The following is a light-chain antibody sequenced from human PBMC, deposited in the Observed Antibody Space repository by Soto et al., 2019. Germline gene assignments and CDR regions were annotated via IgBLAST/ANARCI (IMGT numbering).Light chain of an antibody. CDR2: GAS. CDR3: QQYDSSPKT. CDR1: QSVSSY. J-gene: IGKJ1*01. Sequence: EIVLTQYPATLSLSPGERATLCSRASQSVSSYLAWYQQKPGQAPRLLIYGASSRATGIPDRFSGTGSGTDFTLTISRLEPEDFAVYYCQQYDSSPKTFGQGTKVDI. V-gene: IGKV3-20*01.